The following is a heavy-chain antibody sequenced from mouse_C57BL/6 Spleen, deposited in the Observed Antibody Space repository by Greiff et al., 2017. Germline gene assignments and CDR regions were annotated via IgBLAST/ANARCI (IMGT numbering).Heavy chain of an antibody. Sequence: DVMLVESGGGLVQPGGSLSLSCAASGFTFTDYYMSWVRQPPGKALEWLGFIRNKANGYTTEYSASVKGRFTISRDNSQSILYLQMNALRAEDSATYYCARGYYGNYAWFAYWGQGTLVTVSA. CDR1: GFTFTDYY. V-gene: IGHV7-3*01. CDR2: IRNKANGYTT. J-gene: IGHJ3*01. D-gene: IGHD2-1*01. CDR3: ARGYYGNYAWFAY.